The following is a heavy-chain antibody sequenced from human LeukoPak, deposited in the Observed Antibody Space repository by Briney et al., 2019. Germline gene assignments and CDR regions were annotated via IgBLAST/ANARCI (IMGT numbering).Heavy chain of an antibody. D-gene: IGHD3-3*01. J-gene: IGHJ4*02. Sequence: SETLSLTCTVSGGSISSYYWSWIRQPPGKGLEWIGYIYYSGSTNYNPSLKSRVTISVDTSKNQFSLKLSSVTAADTAVYYCARAYYDFWSGYYKDPYYFDYWGQGTLVTVSS. V-gene: IGHV4-59*01. CDR3: ARAYYDFWSGYYKDPYYFDY. CDR2: IYYSGST. CDR1: GGSISSYY.